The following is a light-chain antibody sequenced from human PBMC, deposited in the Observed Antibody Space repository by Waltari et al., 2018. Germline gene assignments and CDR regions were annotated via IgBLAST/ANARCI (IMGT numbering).Light chain of an antibody. J-gene: IGKJ3*01. CDR1: QDIGES. CDR2: DGS. CDR3: QQHDNFPFT. V-gene: IGKV1-33*01. Sequence: DIQLTQSPPSLSASGGDRVTITCQAIQDIGESLNWYQKQPGTAPKVLIYDGSNLEAGVPSRFSGSRSGTDFTLTISSLQPDDIATYFCQQHDNFPFTFGPGTKVEIK.